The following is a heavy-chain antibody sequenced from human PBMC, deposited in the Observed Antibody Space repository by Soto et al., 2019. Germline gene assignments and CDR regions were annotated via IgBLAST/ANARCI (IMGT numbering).Heavy chain of an antibody. J-gene: IGHJ4*02. CDR2: ISAYNGNT. V-gene: IGHV1-18*01. CDR1: GYTITSYG. D-gene: IGHD6-19*01. Sequence: ASVEVCCTDSGYTITSYGSSWVRQATGQGLEWMGWISAYNGNTNYAQKLQGRVTMTTDTSTSTAYMELRSLRSDDTAVYYCARDSSGWYYYWGQGTLVTVSS. CDR3: ARDSSGWYYY.